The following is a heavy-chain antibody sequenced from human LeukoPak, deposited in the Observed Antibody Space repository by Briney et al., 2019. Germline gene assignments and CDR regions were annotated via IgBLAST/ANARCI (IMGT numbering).Heavy chain of an antibody. Sequence: ASVKVSCKASGYTFTGYYMHWVRQAPGQGLEWMGWINPNSGGTNYAQNFQDRVAMTTDTSSNTAYMELRSLRSDDTAVYYCAREVWTPALGGEGGWFDPWGQGTLVTVSS. CDR2: INPNSGGT. D-gene: IGHD5-18*01. CDR1: GYTFTGYY. J-gene: IGHJ5*02. CDR3: AREVWTPALGGEGGWFDP. V-gene: IGHV1-2*02.